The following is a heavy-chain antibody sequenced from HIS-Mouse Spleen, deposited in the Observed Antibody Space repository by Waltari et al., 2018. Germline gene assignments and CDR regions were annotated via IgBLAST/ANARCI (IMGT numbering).Heavy chain of an antibody. D-gene: IGHD5-18*01. CDR2: IYYSGST. CDR1: GGSISSSSYY. J-gene: IGHJ3*02. CDR3: ASLEIQLWSLGAFDI. V-gene: IGHV4-39*07. Sequence: QLQLQESGPGLVKPSETLSLTCTVSGGSISSSSYYWGWIRQPPGKGLEWIGSIYYSGSTYYNPSLTSRVTISVDPSKNQFSLKLSSVTAADTAVYYCASLEIQLWSLGAFDIWGQGTMVTVSS.